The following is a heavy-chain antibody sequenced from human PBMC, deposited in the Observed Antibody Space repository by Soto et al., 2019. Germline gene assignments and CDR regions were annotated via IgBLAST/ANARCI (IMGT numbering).Heavy chain of an antibody. Sequence: SVKVSCKASGGTFSSYTISWVRQAPGQGLKRIKRIIPILGIANYAQKFQGRVTITADKSTSTAYMELSSLRSEDTAVYYCAVTSKYYDFWSGYYALDYYYYMDVWGKGTTVTVSS. D-gene: IGHD3-3*01. CDR1: GGTFSSYT. V-gene: IGHV1-69*02. J-gene: IGHJ6*03. CDR3: AVTSKYYDFWSGYYALDYYYYMDV. CDR2: IIPILGIA.